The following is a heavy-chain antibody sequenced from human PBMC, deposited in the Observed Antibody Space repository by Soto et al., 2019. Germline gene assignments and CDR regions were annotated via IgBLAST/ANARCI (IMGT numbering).Heavy chain of an antibody. CDR1: GSSFTTYW. CDR3: ARSAKQQLANYYYYVMDV. Sequence: GESLKISCKGSGSSFTTYWIGWVRQMPGKGLEWMGIIYTGDSDTRYSPSFQGQVTISADKSISTAYLQWSILKASGTAMYYCARSAKQQLANYYYYVMDVWGQGTPVTVSS. CDR2: IYTGDSDT. D-gene: IGHD6-6*01. J-gene: IGHJ6*02. V-gene: IGHV5-51*01.